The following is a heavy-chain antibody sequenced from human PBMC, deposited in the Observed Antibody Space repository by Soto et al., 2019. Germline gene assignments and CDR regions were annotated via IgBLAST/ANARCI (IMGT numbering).Heavy chain of an antibody. CDR1: GGSISSSSYY. CDR2: IYYSGST. CDR3: ASQYYDFWSGHNNWFDP. D-gene: IGHD3-3*01. Sequence: PSETLSLTCTVSGGSISSSSYYWGWIRQPPGKGLEWIGSIYYSGSTYYNPSLKSRVTISVDTSKNQFSLKLSSVTAADTAVYYCASQYYDFWSGHNNWFDPWGQGTLVTVSS. J-gene: IGHJ5*02. V-gene: IGHV4-39*01.